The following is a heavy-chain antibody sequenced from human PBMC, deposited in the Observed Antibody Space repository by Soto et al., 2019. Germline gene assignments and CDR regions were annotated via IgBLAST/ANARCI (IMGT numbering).Heavy chain of an antibody. CDR1: GFTFSSYG. D-gene: IGHD3-22*01. Sequence: QPGGSLRLSCAASGFTFSSYGMHWVRQAPGKGLEWVAVISYDGSNKYYADSVKGRFTISRDNSKNTLYLQMNSLRAEDTAVYYCAKDTLREAVVCLDVWGQGTKVTVSS. CDR2: ISYDGSNK. V-gene: IGHV3-30*18. J-gene: IGHJ6*02. CDR3: AKDTLREAVVCLDV.